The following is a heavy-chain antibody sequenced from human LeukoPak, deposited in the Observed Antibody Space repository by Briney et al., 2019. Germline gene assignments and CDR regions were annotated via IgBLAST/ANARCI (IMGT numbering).Heavy chain of an antibody. D-gene: IGHD1-26*01. Sequence: PGGSLRLSCAASGFTFSNYAMSWVRQAPGKGLEWVSAISGGGGSTYYADSVKGRFTISRDNSKNTLYLQMNSLRAEDTAVYYCARVRSSGSYPGAFDYWGQGTLVTVSS. CDR1: GFTFSNYA. V-gene: IGHV3-23*01. J-gene: IGHJ4*02. CDR3: ARVRSSGSYPGAFDY. CDR2: ISGGGGST.